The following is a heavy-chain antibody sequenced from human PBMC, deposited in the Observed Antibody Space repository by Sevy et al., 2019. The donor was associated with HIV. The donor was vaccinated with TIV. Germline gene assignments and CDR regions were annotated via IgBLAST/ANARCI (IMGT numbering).Heavy chain of an antibody. D-gene: IGHD6-13*01. J-gene: IGHJ4*02. V-gene: IGHV3-7*03. Sequence: GSLRLSCAASGFTFSSYWMSWVRQAPGKGLEWVANIKQDGSEKYYVDSVKGRFTISRDNAKNSLYLQMNSLRAEDTAVYYCARDRGIAAAGTSDYWGQGTLVTVSS. CDR2: IKQDGSEK. CDR1: GFTFSSYW. CDR3: ARDRGIAAAGTSDY.